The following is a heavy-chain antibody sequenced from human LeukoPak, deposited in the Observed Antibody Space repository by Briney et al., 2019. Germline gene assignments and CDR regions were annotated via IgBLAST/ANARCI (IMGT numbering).Heavy chain of an antibody. Sequence: SVKVSCKASGGTFSSYAISWVRQAPGQGLEWMGGIISIFGTANYAQKFQGRVTITADESTSTAYMELSSLRSEDTAVYYCARQYYYGSGSSHNWFDPWGQGTLVTVSS. CDR2: IISIFGTA. D-gene: IGHD3-10*01. CDR1: GGTFSSYA. J-gene: IGHJ5*02. CDR3: ARQYYYGSGSSHNWFDP. V-gene: IGHV1-69*01.